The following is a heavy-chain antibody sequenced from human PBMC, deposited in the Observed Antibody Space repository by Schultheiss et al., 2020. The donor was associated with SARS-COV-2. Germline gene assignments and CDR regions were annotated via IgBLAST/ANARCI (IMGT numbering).Heavy chain of an antibody. Sequence: GGSLRLSCAASGFTFSNAWMSWVRQAPGKGLEWVAVISYDGSNKYYADSVKGRFTISRDNSKNTLYLQMNSLRAEDTAVYYCARDKSDIQLWVKGPFDYWGQGTLVTVSS. V-gene: IGHV3-30*01. J-gene: IGHJ4*02. CDR2: ISYDGSNK. D-gene: IGHD5-18*01. CDR1: GFTFSNAW. CDR3: ARDKSDIQLWVKGPFDY.